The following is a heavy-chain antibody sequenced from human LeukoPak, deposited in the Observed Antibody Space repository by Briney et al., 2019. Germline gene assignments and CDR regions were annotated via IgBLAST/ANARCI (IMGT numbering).Heavy chain of an antibody. CDR1: GYSISSGYY. D-gene: IGHD2-2*01. CDR3: ARGTTTIVVVPAAILRPDAFDI. J-gene: IGHJ3*02. CDR2: IYHSGST. Sequence: PSETLSLTCTVSGYSISSGYYWGWIRQPPGKGLEWIGSIYHSGSTYYNPSLKSRVTISVDTSKNQFSLKLSSVTAADTAVYYCARGTTTIVVVPAAILRPDAFDIWGQGTMVTVSS. V-gene: IGHV4-38-2*02.